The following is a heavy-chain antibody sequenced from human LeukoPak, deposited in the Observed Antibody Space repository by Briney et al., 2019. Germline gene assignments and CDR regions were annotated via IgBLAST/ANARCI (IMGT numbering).Heavy chain of an antibody. CDR1: GGSISSGGYS. D-gene: IGHD3-22*01. CDR3: ARSYYYDSSGSNYFDY. Sequence: PSETLSLTCAVSGGSISSGGYSWSWIRQPPGKGLEWIGYIYHSGSTYYNPSLKSRVTISVDRSKNQFSLKLSSVTAADTAVYYCARSYYYDSSGSNYFDYWGQGTLVTVSS. V-gene: IGHV4-30-2*01. CDR2: IYHSGST. J-gene: IGHJ4*02.